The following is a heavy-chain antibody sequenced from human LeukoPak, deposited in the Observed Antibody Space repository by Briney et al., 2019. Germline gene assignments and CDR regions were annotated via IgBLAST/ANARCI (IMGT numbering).Heavy chain of an antibody. CDR3: ARDHVPGYVGIDY. J-gene: IGHJ4*02. CDR1: GYTFTSYY. Sequence: ASVKVSCTASGYTFTSYYLHWVRQAPGQGLEWMGVINPSGGSTSYAQKFQGRVTMTRDTSTSTVYMELSRLRSEHTAVYYCARDHVPGYVGIDYWGQGTLVTVSS. D-gene: IGHD1-26*01. V-gene: IGHV1-46*01. CDR2: INPSGGST.